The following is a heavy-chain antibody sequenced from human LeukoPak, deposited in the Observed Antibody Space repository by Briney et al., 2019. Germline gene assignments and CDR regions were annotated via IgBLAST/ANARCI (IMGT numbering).Heavy chain of an antibody. D-gene: IGHD6-13*01. CDR1: GGSISSYY. CDR2: IYYSGGT. J-gene: IGHJ4*02. V-gene: IGHV4-59*08. Sequence: PSETLSLTCTVSGGSISSYYWSWIRQPPGKGLEWIGYIYYSGGTNYNPSLKSRVAISVDTSKNQFSLKLSSVTAADTAVYYCARHFTPAAAGSFGYWGQGTLVTVSS. CDR3: ARHFTPAAAGSFGY.